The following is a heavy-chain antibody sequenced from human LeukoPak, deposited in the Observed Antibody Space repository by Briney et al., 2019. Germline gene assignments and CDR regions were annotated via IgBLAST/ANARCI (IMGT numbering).Heavy chain of an antibody. CDR3: ATRSGTIFGVVIPFDY. D-gene: IGHD3-3*01. V-gene: IGHV1-24*01. CDR1: GYTLTELS. CDR2: FDPEDGET. Sequence: ASVKVPCKVSGYTLTELSMHWVRQAPGKGLEWMGGFDPEDGETIYAQKFQGRVTMTEDTSTDTAYMELSSLRSEDTAVYYCATRSGTIFGVVIPFDYWGQGTLVTVSS. J-gene: IGHJ4*02.